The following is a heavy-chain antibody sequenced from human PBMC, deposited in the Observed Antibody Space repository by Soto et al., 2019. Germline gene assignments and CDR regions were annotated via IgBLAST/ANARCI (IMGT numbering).Heavy chain of an antibody. CDR2: ITSEGDRT. J-gene: IGHJ4*02. D-gene: IGHD2-21*01. Sequence: GGPLILCCLSSGFSFRGCSMHWVRQAPGKGLEYVSGITSEGDRTWHADSVKGRFTVSRDNSRNTLYLHLSSLRAEDTAVYYCVKGNQLLRYYFESWGQGTMVTAPQ. CDR3: VKGNQLLRYYFES. CDR1: GFSFRGCS. V-gene: IGHV3-64D*06.